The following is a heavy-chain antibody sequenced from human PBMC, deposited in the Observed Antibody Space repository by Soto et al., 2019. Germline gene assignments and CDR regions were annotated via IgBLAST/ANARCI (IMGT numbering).Heavy chain of an antibody. CDR3: ARGAHYSSPFRWFDP. CDR2: IYYSGST. J-gene: IGHJ5*02. Sequence: QVQLQESGPGLVKPSQTLSLTCNVSGGSISSGGYYWSWIRQHPGKGLEWIGYIYYSGSTYYNPSLKSRVTISVDTSKNQFSLKLSSVTAADTAVYYCARGAHYSSPFRWFDPWGQGTLVTVSS. V-gene: IGHV4-31*03. CDR1: GGSISSGGYY. D-gene: IGHD6-13*01.